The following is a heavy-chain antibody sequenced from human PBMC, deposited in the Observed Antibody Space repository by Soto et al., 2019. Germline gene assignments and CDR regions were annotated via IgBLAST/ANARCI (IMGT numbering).Heavy chain of an antibody. D-gene: IGHD3-9*01. CDR1: GFTLSSAW. Sequence: GGSLRLSCAASGFTLSSAWMSWVRQAPGKGLEWVGRIKKKTDGGTTDFAEPVRYRFAMSRDDSRNTVYLQMDSLNTEDTAVYYCTKVGRYYGVDVWGQGTTVTVSS. CDR2: IKKKTDGGTT. CDR3: TKVGRYYGVDV. V-gene: IGHV3-15*01. J-gene: IGHJ6*02.